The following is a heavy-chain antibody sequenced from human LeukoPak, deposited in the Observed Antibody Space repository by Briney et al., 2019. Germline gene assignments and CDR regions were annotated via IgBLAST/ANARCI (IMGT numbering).Heavy chain of an antibody. CDR3: ARVKGTILLWFGEYGMDV. CDR2: MNPNSGNT. J-gene: IGHJ6*02. V-gene: IGHV1-8*02. D-gene: IGHD3-10*01. Sequence: ASVKVSCKASGYTFTSYGINWVRQATGQGLEWMGWMNPNSGNTGYAQKFQGRVTMTRNTSISTAYMELSSLRSEDTAVYYCARVKGTILLWFGEYGMDVWGQGTTVTVSS. CDR1: GYTFTSYG.